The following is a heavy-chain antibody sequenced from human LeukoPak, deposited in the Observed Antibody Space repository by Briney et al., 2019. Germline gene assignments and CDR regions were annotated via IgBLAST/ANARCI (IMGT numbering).Heavy chain of an antibody. Sequence: GGSLRLSCAASGFTFSSYSMNWVRQAPGKGLEWVSSISSSSSYIYYADSVKGRFTISRDNAKNSLYLQMNSLRAEDTAVYYCAGLEDYYYYYYMDVWGKGTTVTVSS. D-gene: IGHD3-3*01. CDR2: ISSSSSYI. J-gene: IGHJ6*03. CDR1: GFTFSSYS. V-gene: IGHV3-21*01. CDR3: AGLEDYYYYYYMDV.